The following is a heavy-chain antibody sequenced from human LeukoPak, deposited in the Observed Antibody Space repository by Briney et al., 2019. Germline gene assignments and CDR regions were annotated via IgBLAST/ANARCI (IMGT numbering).Heavy chain of an antibody. J-gene: IGHJ4*02. CDR2: ISWNSGSI. Sequence: GGSLRLSCAASGFTFSSYAIHWVRQAPGKGLEWVSGISWNSGSIGYADSVKGRFTISRDNAKNSLYLQMNSLRAEDTALYYCAKVRAGTTGGFDYWGQGTLVTVSS. V-gene: IGHV3-9*01. D-gene: IGHD1/OR15-1a*01. CDR3: AKVRAGTTGGFDY. CDR1: GFTFSSYA.